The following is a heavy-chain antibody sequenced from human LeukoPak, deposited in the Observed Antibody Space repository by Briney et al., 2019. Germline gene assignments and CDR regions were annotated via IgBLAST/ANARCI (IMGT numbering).Heavy chain of an antibody. CDR3: ARDLGYSGSFYNWFDP. J-gene: IGHJ5*02. Sequence: SETLSLTCTVSGGSISNYYWTWIRQPPGKGLEWIGYTYYSGSTNYNPSLKSRVTISVDTSKNQFSLKLSSVTAADTAVYYCARDLGYSGSFYNWFDPWGQGTLVTVSS. CDR1: GGSISNYY. CDR2: TYYSGST. V-gene: IGHV4-59*01. D-gene: IGHD3-10*01.